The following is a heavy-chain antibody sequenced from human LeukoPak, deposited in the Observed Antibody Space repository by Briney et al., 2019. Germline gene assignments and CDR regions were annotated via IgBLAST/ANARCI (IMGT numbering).Heavy chain of an antibody. CDR1: GGSIGSYY. CDR2: IYYSGST. J-gene: IGHJ3*02. V-gene: IGHV4-59*01. CDR3: ARERYGGNSGAFDI. Sequence: SETLSLTCTVSGGSIGSYYWSWIRQPPGKGLEWIGYIYYSGSTNYNPSLKSRVTISVDTSKNQFSLKLSSVTAADTAVYYCARERYGGNSGAFDIWGQGTMVTVSS. D-gene: IGHD4-23*01.